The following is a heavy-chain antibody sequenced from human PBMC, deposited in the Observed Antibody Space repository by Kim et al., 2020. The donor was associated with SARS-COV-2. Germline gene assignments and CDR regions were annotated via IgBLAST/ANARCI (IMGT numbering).Heavy chain of an antibody. CDR3: ARLTLGYYYGMDV. CDR1: GFTVSSNY. Sequence: GGSLRLSCAASGFTVSSNYMSWVRQAPGKGLEWVSVIYSGGSTYYADSVKGRFTISRDNSKNTLYLQMNSLRAEDTAVYYCARLTLGYYYGMDVWGQGTTVTVSS. V-gene: IGHV3-66*04. J-gene: IGHJ6*02. D-gene: IGHD3-16*01. CDR2: IYSGGST.